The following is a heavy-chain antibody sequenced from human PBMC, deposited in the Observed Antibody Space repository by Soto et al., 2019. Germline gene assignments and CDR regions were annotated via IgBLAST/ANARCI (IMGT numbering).Heavy chain of an antibody. J-gene: IGHJ6*02. V-gene: IGHV3-30*18. CDR3: AKDLKASGGHSGTLNYYYGMDV. Sequence: QVQLVESGGGVVQPGRSLRLSCASSGFSFSTHGMQWVRQAPGKGLEWVAIIPYDGFIKYSADDVKGRFTISRDNSKNTLFLQMDSLRAEDSAVYYCAKDLKASGGHSGTLNYYYGMDVWGQGTTVIVSS. CDR1: GFSFSTHG. D-gene: IGHD3-10*01. CDR2: IPYDGFIK.